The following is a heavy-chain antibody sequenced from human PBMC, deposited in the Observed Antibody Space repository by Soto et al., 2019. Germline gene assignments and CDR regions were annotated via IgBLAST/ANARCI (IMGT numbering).Heavy chain of an antibody. J-gene: IGHJ4*02. Sequence: EVQLLESGGGLVQPGGSLRLSCAASGFTFSSYAMRWVRQAPGKGLEWVSAISGSGGSTYYADSVKGRFTISRDNPKNTLYLQMNSLRAEDKAVYYCARRGSGSYFDYWGQGTLVTVSS. D-gene: IGHD1-26*01. CDR3: ARRGSGSYFDY. CDR2: ISGSGGST. V-gene: IGHV3-23*01. CDR1: GFTFSSYA.